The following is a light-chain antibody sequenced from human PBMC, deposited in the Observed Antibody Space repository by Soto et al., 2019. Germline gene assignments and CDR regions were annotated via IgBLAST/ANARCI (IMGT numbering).Light chain of an antibody. CDR2: EVS. Sequence: QSVLTQPASVYGATGQSINIYCTGTSSDVGGYNYVSWYQQHPGKAPKLMIYEVSNRPSGVSNRFSGSKSGNTASLTISGLQAEDEADYYCSSYTSSSTPYVVFGGGTKLTVL. J-gene: IGLJ2*01. CDR3: SSYTSSSTPYVV. CDR1: SSDVGGYNY. V-gene: IGLV2-14*01.